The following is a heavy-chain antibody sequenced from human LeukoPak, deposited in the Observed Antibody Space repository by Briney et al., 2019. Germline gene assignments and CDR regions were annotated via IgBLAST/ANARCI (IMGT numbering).Heavy chain of an antibody. CDR3: ARGYYDISNYYYYYMDV. D-gene: IGHD3-9*01. V-gene: IGHV4-59*01. Sequence: PSETPSLTCTVSGGSISSYYWSWIRQPPGKGLEWIGYIYYSGSTNYNPSLKSRVTISVDTSKNQFSLKLSSVTAADTAVYYCARGYYDISNYYYYYMDVWGKGTTVTISS. CDR2: IYYSGST. CDR1: GGSISSYY. J-gene: IGHJ6*03.